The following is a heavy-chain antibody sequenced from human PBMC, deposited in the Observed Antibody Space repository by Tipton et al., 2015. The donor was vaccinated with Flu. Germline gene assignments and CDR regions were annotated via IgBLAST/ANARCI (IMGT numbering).Heavy chain of an antibody. J-gene: IGHJ6*02. V-gene: IGHV6-1*01. CDR1: GDSVSSNSAA. Sequence: LVQPSQTLSLTCGISGDSVSSNSAAWTWIRQSPSRGLEWLGRTYYSSKWYFDYAVSLKSRVTINPDTSKNQFSLQLNFVTPEDTAVYYCARENGGMDVWGQGTTVTVSS. CDR2: TYYSSKWYF. D-gene: IGHD1-1*01. CDR3: ARENGGMDV.